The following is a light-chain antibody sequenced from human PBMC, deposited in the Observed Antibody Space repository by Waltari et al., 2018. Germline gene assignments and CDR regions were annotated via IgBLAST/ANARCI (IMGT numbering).Light chain of an antibody. CDR1: QSILTW. CDR3: QQYNTYSPGPA. J-gene: IGKJ4*01. V-gene: IGKV1-5*03. CDR2: KAS. Sequence: DIQMAQSPSTLSASVGDRVTITCRASQSILTWLAWYQQKPGQAPRLLIYKASNLQSGVSSRFSGSGSGTEFTLTISSLQPDDFATYYCQQYNTYSPGPAFGGGTKVEIK.